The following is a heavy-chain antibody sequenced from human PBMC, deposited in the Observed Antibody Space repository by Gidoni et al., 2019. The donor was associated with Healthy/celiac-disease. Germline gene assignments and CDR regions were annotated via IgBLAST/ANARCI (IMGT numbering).Heavy chain of an antibody. D-gene: IGHD6-19*01. CDR3: ARKRSGSIAVAGGVNWFDP. J-gene: IGHJ5*02. Sequence: QVQLVQSGAEVKKPGASVKVSCKASGYTFPSYGISWVRQAPGQGLEWMGWISAYNGNTNYAQKLQGRVTRTTDTSTSTAYMELRSLRSDDTAVYYCARKRSGSIAVAGGVNWFDPWGQGTLVTVSS. CDR2: ISAYNGNT. V-gene: IGHV1-18*01. CDR1: GYTFPSYG.